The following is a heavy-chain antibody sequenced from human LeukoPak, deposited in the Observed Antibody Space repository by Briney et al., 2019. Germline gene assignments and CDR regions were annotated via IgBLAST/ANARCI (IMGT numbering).Heavy chain of an antibody. D-gene: IGHD3-22*01. V-gene: IGHV3-33*08. J-gene: IGHJ4*02. CDR1: GFTFSSYG. CDR2: IWYGGSNK. Sequence: GGSLRLSCAASGFTFSSYGMHWVRQAPGKGLEWVAVIWYGGSNKYYADSVKGRFTISRDNAKNSLYLQMNSLRAEDTAVYYCARGGMIVVVTTGYWGQGTLVTVSS. CDR3: ARGGMIVVVTTGY.